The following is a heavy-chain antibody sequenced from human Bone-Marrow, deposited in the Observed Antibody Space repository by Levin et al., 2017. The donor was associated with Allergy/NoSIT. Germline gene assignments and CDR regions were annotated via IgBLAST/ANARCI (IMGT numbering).Heavy chain of an antibody. V-gene: IGHV3-48*02. CDR3: ARDPARGYYESSGYSGDH. D-gene: IGHD3-22*01. CDR1: GFSFWHYT. CDR2: ISSSGDST. J-gene: IGHJ4*02. Sequence: PGGSLRLSCAASGFSFWHYTMNWVRQAPGKGLEWVSCISSSGDSTYYADSVKGRFTISRDNAKNSLYLQLNRLRDEDTALYYCARDPARGYYESSGYSGDHWGQGTLVTVSS.